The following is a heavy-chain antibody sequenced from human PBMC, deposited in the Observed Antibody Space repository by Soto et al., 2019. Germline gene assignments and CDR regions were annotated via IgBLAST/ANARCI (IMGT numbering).Heavy chain of an antibody. CDR1: GYSFTNND. CDR3: ARMATFGSLNWFDP. V-gene: IGHV1-8*01. D-gene: IGHD3-16*01. Sequence: ASVKVSCKASGYSFTNNDVSGVRQATGQGLEWMGWMNPGSGDTGYAQKFQGRVTMTRDISIATAYLELSSLRSDDTAIYYCARMATFGSLNWFDPWGQGTLVTVS. J-gene: IGHJ5*02. CDR2: MNPGSGDT.